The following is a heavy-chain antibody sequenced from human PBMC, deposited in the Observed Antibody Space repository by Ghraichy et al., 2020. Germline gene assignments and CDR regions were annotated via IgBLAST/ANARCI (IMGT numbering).Heavy chain of an antibody. CDR2: IRYDGSNK. D-gene: IGHD3-22*01. CDR1: GFTFSSYG. CDR3: AKDGPRGITMIVVEFYFDY. J-gene: IGHJ4*02. Sequence: GESLNISCAASGFTFSSYGMHWVRQAPGKGLEWVAFIRYDGSNKYYADSVKGRFTISRDNSKNTLYLQMNSLRAEDTAVYYCAKDGPRGITMIVVEFYFDYWGQGTLVTVSS. V-gene: IGHV3-30*02.